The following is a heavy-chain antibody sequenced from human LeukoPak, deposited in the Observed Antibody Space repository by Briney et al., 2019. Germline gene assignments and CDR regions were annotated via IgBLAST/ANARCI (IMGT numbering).Heavy chain of an antibody. CDR2: ISSSGSTI. D-gene: IGHD3-3*01. Sequence: GGSLRLSCAASGFTFSSYEMNWVRQAPGKGLEWVSYISSSGSTIYYADSVKGRLTISRENAKNSLYLQMNSLRAEDTAVYYCAKGSKEVLFTRDHYMDVWGKGTTVTISS. V-gene: IGHV3-48*03. CDR3: AKGSKEVLFTRDHYMDV. J-gene: IGHJ6*03. CDR1: GFTFSSYE.